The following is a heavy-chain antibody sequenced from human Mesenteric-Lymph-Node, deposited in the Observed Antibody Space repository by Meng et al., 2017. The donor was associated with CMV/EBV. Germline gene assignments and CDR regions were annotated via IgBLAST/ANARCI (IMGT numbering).Heavy chain of an antibody. CDR2: INPNSGGT. D-gene: IGHD1-26*01. Sequence: ASVKVSCKASGYTFTGYYMHWVRQAPGQGLEWMGWINPNSGGTNYAQKFQGRVTMTRDTSISTAYMELSRLTSDDTAVYYCTRRIVGATYLDYWGQGTLVTVPS. CDR1: GYTFTGYY. J-gene: IGHJ4*02. CDR3: TRRIVGATYLDY. V-gene: IGHV1-2*02.